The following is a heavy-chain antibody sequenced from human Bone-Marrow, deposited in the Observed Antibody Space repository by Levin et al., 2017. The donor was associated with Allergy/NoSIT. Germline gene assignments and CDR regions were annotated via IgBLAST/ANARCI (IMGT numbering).Heavy chain of an antibody. D-gene: IGHD6-13*01. CDR1: GFTFSSYW. CDR2: INSDGSST. CDR3: ARGLVAAAGVYYYYGMDG. V-gene: IGHV3-74*01. J-gene: IGHJ6*02. Sequence: GESLKISCAASGFTFSSYWMHWVRQAPGKGLVWVSRINSDGSSTSYADSVKGRFTISRDNAKNTLYLQMNSLRAEDTAVYYCARGLVAAAGVYYYYGMDGWGQGTTVTVSS.